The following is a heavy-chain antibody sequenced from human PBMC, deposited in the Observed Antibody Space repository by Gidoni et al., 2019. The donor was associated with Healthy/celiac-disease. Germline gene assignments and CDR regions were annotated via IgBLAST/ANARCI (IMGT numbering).Heavy chain of an antibody. CDR1: GYTFTSYA. D-gene: IGHD6-19*01. Sequence: QVQLVQSGAEVKKPGASVKVSCKASGYTFTSYAMHWVRQAPGQRLEWMGWINAGNGNTKYSQKFQGRVTITRDTSASTAYMELSSLRSEDTAVYYCARGHSSGWYYFDYWGQGTLVTVSS. V-gene: IGHV1-3*01. CDR3: ARGHSSGWYYFDY. CDR2: INAGNGNT. J-gene: IGHJ4*02.